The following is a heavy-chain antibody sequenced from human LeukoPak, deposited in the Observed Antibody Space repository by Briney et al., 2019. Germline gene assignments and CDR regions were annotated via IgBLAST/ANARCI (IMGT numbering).Heavy chain of an antibody. D-gene: IGHD4-17*01. Sequence: KPSETLSLTCAVYGGSFSGYYWSWIRQPPGKGLEWIGEINHSGSTYYNPSLKSRVTISVDTSKNQFSLKLSSVTAADTAVYYCARHDLTTVVRYYFDYWGQGTLVTVSS. CDR3: ARHDLTTVVRYYFDY. CDR1: GGSFSGYY. CDR2: INHSGST. J-gene: IGHJ4*02. V-gene: IGHV4-34*01.